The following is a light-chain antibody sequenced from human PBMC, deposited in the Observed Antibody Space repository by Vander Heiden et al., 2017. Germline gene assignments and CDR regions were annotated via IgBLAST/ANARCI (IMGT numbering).Light chain of an antibody. CDR3: CSYDGSSPLLI. J-gene: IGLJ2*01. V-gene: IGLV2-23*02. CDR2: DVN. CDR1: SSDVGSYNL. Sequence: QSALTQPASVSGSPGQSITISCTGTSSDVGSYNLVSWYRQHPGEAPQLIIYDVNKRPSGVSNRFSGSLSGNTASLTISGLQGEDEADYYCCSYDGSSPLLIFGGGTKLTVL.